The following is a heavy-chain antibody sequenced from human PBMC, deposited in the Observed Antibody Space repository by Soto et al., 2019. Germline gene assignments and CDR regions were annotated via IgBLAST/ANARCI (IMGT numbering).Heavy chain of an antibody. D-gene: IGHD3-22*01. Sequence: SETLSLTCTVSGGSISSGDYYWSWIRQPPGKGLEWIGYIYYSGSTYYNPSLKSRINISVDTSKNQFYLKLSSVTAADTAVYYCARGHYDSSGYPNFDYWGQGTLVTVSS. CDR1: GGSISSGDYY. CDR2: IYYSGST. J-gene: IGHJ4*02. V-gene: IGHV4-30-4*01. CDR3: ARGHYDSSGYPNFDY.